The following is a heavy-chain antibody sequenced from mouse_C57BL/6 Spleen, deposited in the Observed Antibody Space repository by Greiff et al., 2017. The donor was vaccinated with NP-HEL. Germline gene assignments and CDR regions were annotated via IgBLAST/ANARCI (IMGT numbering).Heavy chain of an antibody. CDR2: IYPGSGST. V-gene: IGHV1-55*01. J-gene: IGHJ2*01. D-gene: IGHD2-4*01. Sequence: QVQLQQPGAELVKPGASVKMSCKASGYTFTSYWITWVKQRPGQGLEWIGDIYPGSGSTNYNETFKSKATLTVDTSSSTAYMQLSSLTSEDSAVYYCARSEDYDGRVFDYWGQGTTLTVSS. CDR3: ARSEDYDGRVFDY. CDR1: GYTFTSYW.